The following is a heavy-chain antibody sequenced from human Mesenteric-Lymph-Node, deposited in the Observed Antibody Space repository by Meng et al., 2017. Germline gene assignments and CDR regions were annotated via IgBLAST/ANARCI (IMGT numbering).Heavy chain of an antibody. J-gene: IGHJ4*02. CDR2: IYSGGST. D-gene: IGHD3-10*01. V-gene: IGHV3-66*02. Sequence: GESLKISCAASGFTVSSNYMSWVRQAPGKGLEWVSVIYSGGSTYYADSVKGRFTISRDNSKNTLYLQMNSLRAEDTAVYYCARIGSGWFGELSGWGQGTLVTVSS. CDR3: ARIGSGWFGELSG. CDR1: GFTVSSNY.